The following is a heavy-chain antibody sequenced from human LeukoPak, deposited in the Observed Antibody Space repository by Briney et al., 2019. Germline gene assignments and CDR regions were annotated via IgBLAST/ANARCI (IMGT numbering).Heavy chain of an antibody. CDR1: GYSISSSYY. V-gene: IGHV4-39*01. Sequence: SETLSLTCTVSGYSISSSYYWGWIRQPPGKGLEWIGSIYYSGSTYYNPSLKSRVTISVDTSKNQFTLKLSSVTAADTAVYYCARRPVVPAAMPYYWGQGTLVTVSS. J-gene: IGHJ4*02. D-gene: IGHD2-2*01. CDR2: IYYSGST. CDR3: ARRPVVPAAMPYY.